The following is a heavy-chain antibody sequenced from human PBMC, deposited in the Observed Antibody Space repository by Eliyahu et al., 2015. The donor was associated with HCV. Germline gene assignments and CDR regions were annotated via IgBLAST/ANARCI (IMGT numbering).Heavy chain of an antibody. D-gene: IGHD6-13*01. Sequence: QVQLVESGGGVVQPGRSLRLSCAASGFTFSSYGMHWVRQAPGKGLEWVAVISYDGSNKYYADSVKGRFTISRDNSKNTLYLQMNSLRAEDTAVYYCAKLAIAALDYWGQGTLVTVSS. CDR1: GFTFSSYG. CDR2: ISYDGSNK. CDR3: AKLAIAALDY. J-gene: IGHJ4*02. V-gene: IGHV3-30*18.